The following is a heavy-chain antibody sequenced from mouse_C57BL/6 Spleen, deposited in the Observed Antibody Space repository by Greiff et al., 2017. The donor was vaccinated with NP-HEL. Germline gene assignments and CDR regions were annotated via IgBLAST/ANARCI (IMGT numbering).Heavy chain of an antibody. D-gene: IGHD1-1*01. J-gene: IGHJ1*03. CDR1: GYTFTDHT. CDR2: IYPRDGST. V-gene: IGHV1-78*01. Sequence: LVESDAELVKPGASVKISCKVSGYTFTDHTIHWMKQRPEQGLEWIGYIYPRDGSTKYNEKFKGKATLTADKSSSTAYMQLNSLTSEDSAVYFCARDYYYGSSRWYFDVWGTGTTVTVSS. CDR3: ARDYYYGSSRWYFDV.